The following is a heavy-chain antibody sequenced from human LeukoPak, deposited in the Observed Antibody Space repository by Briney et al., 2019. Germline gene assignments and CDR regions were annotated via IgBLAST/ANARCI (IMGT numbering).Heavy chain of an antibody. V-gene: IGHV3-74*01. CDR3: AREGYYYDSSGSHYYYGMDV. CDR2: INSDGSRT. CDR1: GFTFNTYW. J-gene: IGHJ6*02. D-gene: IGHD3-22*01. Sequence: PGGSLRLSCATSGFTFNTYWMHWVRQAPGKGLAWVSRINSDGSRTSYADSVKGRFTISRDNAKNTLYLQMNSLRAEETAVYYCAREGYYYDSSGSHYYYGMDVWGQGTTVTVSS.